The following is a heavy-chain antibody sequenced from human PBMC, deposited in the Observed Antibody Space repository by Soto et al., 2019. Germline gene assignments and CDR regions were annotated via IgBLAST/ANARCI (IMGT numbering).Heavy chain of an antibody. V-gene: IGHV3-48*02. Sequence: GGSLRLSCAASGFTFSSYSMNWVRQAPGKGLEWVSYISSSSSTIYYADSVKGRFTISRDNAKNSLYLQMNSLRDEDTAVYYCARDPLYDILTGAFDYWGQGTQVTVSS. CDR3: ARDPLYDILTGAFDY. CDR2: ISSSSSTI. CDR1: GFTFSSYS. J-gene: IGHJ4*02. D-gene: IGHD3-9*01.